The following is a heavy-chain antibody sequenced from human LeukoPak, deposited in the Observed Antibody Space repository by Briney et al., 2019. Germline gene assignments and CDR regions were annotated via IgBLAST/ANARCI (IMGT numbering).Heavy chain of an antibody. CDR3: ARDEGRSSSPGFDY. Sequence: GGSLRLSCAASGFTFSSYAMHWVRQAPGKGLEWVAVISYDGSNKYYADSVKGRFTISRDNSKNTLYLQMNSLRAEDTAVYYCARDEGRSSSPGFDYWGQGTLVTVSS. D-gene: IGHD6-6*01. CDR2: ISYDGSNK. J-gene: IGHJ4*02. V-gene: IGHV3-30-3*01. CDR1: GFTFSSYA.